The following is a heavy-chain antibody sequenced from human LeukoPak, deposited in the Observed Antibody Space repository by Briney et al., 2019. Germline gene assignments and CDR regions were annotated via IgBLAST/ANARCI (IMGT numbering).Heavy chain of an antibody. CDR3: AKPPTNYGDYRYYFDY. D-gene: IGHD4-17*01. Sequence: GGSLRLSCAASGFTFSSYAMSWVRQAPGKGLEWVSAISGSGGSTYYADSVKGRFTISRDNSKNTLYLQMNSLRAEDTAVYYCAKPPTNYGDYRYYFDYWGQGTLVTVPS. CDR1: GFTFSSYA. V-gene: IGHV3-23*01. J-gene: IGHJ4*02. CDR2: ISGSGGST.